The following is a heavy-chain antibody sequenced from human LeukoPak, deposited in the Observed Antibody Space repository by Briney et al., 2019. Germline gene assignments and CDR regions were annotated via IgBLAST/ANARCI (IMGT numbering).Heavy chain of an antibody. J-gene: IGHJ4*02. CDR2: IYYSGST. D-gene: IGHD5-18*01. CDR3: ARLRGFSYGHASNLFDY. Sequence: PSETLSLTCTVSGGSISSSSYYWGWIRQPPGKGLEWIGSIYYSGSTYYNPSLKSRVTISVDTSKNHFSLKLSSVTAADTAVYYCARLRGFSYGHASNLFDYWGQGTLVTVSS. V-gene: IGHV4-39*07. CDR1: GGSISSSSYY.